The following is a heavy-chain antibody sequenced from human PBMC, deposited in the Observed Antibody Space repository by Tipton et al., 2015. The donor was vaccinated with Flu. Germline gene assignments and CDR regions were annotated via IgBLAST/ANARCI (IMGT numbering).Heavy chain of an antibody. CDR2: IYYSGST. Sequence: TLSLTCTVSGGSISSYYWSWIRQPPGKGLEWIGSIYYSGSTYYNPSLKSRVTISVDTSKNQFSLKLSSVTAADTAVYYCARQREGSGSYYFDYWGQGTLVTVSS. V-gene: IGHV4-59*05. CDR3: ARQREGSGSYYFDY. J-gene: IGHJ4*02. D-gene: IGHD1-26*01. CDR1: GGSISSYY.